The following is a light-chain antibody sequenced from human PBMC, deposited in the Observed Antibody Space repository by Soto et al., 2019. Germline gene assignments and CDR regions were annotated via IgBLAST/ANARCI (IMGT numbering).Light chain of an antibody. Sequence: IVLTQSPGTLSLSPGEGATLSCRASQSIRSTSLPWYQRRPGQAPRLLFYDASTGATGIPDRLSGSASETYFTLTINRLEPEDFAVYYCQQYGSSPWTFGQRTKVYIK. CDR3: QQYGSSPWT. J-gene: IGKJ1*01. CDR2: DAS. CDR1: QSIRSTS. V-gene: IGKV3-20*01.